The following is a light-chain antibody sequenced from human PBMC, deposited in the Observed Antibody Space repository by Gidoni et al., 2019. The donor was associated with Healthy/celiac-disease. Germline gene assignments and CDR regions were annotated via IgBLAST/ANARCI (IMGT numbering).Light chain of an antibody. Sequence: DIVMTQSPDSLAVSLGERATINCKSSQSVLYSSNNKNYLAWYQQKPGQPPKLLIYWAPTRESGVPDRFSGSGSGTDFTLTISSLQAEDVAVYYCQQYYSTPRSTFXPXTKVDIK. CDR3: QQYYSTPRST. CDR1: QSVLYSSNNKNY. V-gene: IGKV4-1*01. CDR2: WAP. J-gene: IGKJ3*01.